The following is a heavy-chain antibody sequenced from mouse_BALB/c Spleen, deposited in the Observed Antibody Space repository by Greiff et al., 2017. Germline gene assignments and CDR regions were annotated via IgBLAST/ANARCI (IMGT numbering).Heavy chain of an antibody. CDR3: ARALGNYFDY. J-gene: IGHJ2*01. Sequence: VQLKQSGDDLVKPGASVKLSCTASGFNIKDTYMHWVKQRPEQGLEWIGRIDPANGNTKYDPKFQGKATITADTSSNTAYLQLSSLTSEDTAVYYCARALGNYFDYWGQGTTLTVSS. CDR2: IDPANGNT. CDR1: GFNIKDTY. D-gene: IGHD1-1*02. V-gene: IGHV14-3*02.